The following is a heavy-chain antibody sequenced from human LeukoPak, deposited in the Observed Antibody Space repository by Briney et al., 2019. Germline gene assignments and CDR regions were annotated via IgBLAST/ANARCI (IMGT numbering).Heavy chain of an antibody. Sequence: SETLSLTCTVSGASISPYYWNWIRQPAGKGLEWIGRLYPSGSSDYNPSLKSRVSISVGTSNNQFSLRVTSVTAADTAIYYCARDLSGSLYFDYWGQGILVTVSA. CDR1: GASISPYY. CDR3: ARDLSGSLYFDY. CDR2: LYPSGSS. D-gene: IGHD3-10*01. J-gene: IGHJ4*02. V-gene: IGHV4-4*07.